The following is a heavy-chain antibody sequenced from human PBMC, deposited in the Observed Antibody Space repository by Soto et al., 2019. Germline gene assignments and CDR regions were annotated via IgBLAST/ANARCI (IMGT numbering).Heavy chain of an antibody. V-gene: IGHV3-13*01. D-gene: IGHD5-12*01. Sequence: RDSCGAAEFTIISYDMHCVSKDTGKGLEWVSAIGTAGDTYYPGSVKGRFTISRENAKNSLYLQMNSLRAGDTAVYYCARGSRGYDIGVFDYWGQGTLVTVSS. CDR2: IGTAGDT. CDR1: EFTIISYD. J-gene: IGHJ4*02. CDR3: ARGSRGYDIGVFDY.